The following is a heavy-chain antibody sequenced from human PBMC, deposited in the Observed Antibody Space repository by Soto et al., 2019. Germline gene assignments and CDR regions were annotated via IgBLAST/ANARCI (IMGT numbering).Heavy chain of an antibody. Sequence: ASVKVSCKASGGTFSSYTISWVRQAPGQGLEWMGRIIPILGIANYAQKFQGRVTITADKSTSTAYMELSSLRSEDTAVYYCVRDVVVVPAAQNWFDPWGQGTLVTVSS. CDR2: IIPILGIA. D-gene: IGHD2-2*01. CDR1: GGTFSSYT. V-gene: IGHV1-69*04. CDR3: VRDVVVVPAAQNWFDP. J-gene: IGHJ5*02.